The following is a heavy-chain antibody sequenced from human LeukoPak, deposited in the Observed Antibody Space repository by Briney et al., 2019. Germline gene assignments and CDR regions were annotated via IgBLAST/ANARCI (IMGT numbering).Heavy chain of an antibody. Sequence: GGSLRLSCAASGFTVSSIYMTWVRQTPGKGLEWVAVIFVSGSTYYADSVKGRFTISRDNSKNMLYLQMNSLRVEDTAVYYCASENWNVQPASWGQGTLVTVSS. J-gene: IGHJ5*02. CDR2: IFVSGST. CDR3: ASENWNVQPAS. V-gene: IGHV3-53*01. D-gene: IGHD1-1*01. CDR1: GFTVSSIY.